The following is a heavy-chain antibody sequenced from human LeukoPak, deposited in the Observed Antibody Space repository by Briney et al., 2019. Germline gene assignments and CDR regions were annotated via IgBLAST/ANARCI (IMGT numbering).Heavy chain of an antibody. Sequence: SETLSLTCAASGCSISSYYWSWIRQPPGKGLEWIARIYTSGSTNYNPSLMSRVTISVDKSKNQFSLKLSSVTAADTAVYYCARDAITMVRGGGHYYYMDVWGKGTTVTVSS. CDR1: GCSISSYY. CDR3: ARDAITMVRGGGHYYYMDV. CDR2: IYTSGST. J-gene: IGHJ6*03. V-gene: IGHV4-4*07. D-gene: IGHD3-10*01.